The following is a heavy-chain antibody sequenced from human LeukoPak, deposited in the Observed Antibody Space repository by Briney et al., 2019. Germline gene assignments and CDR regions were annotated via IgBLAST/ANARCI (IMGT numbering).Heavy chain of an antibody. CDR1: GFTFNTYG. CDR2: ISGSGGAT. D-gene: IGHD4-11*01. Sequence: GGSLRLSCAASGFTFNTYGMSWVRQAPGKGLEWVSGISGSGGATYYADSVKGRFTVSRDDPHNTLYLQMNSLRAEDTAVYYCAKGSNSNYYYYYYMDVWGKGTTVTVSS. V-gene: IGHV3-23*01. CDR3: AKGSNSNYYYYYYMDV. J-gene: IGHJ6*03.